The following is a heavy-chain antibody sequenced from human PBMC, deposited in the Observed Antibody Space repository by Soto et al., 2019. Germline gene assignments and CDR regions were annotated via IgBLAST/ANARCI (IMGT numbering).Heavy chain of an antibody. CDR2: IYLSGST. Sequence: SETLSLTCAVSGYSISSGYYWGWIRQPPGKGLEWIANIYLSGSTYYNPSLTSQIIISLDTSRNQFSLKLRSVTAADTAVYFCARHHCTTTSCFTGYFDYWGQGTLVTVSS. V-gene: IGHV4-38-2*01. CDR1: GYSISSGYY. D-gene: IGHD2-2*02. J-gene: IGHJ4*02. CDR3: ARHHCTTTSCFTGYFDY.